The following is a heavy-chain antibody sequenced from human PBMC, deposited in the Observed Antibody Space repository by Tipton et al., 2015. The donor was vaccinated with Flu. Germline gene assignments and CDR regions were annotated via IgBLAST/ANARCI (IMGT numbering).Heavy chain of an antibody. D-gene: IGHD2-21*01. Sequence: TLSLTCTVSGGSISSYYWSWIRQSPGKGLEWIAYIYYAGGINYNPSLKSRATISVDTPRNQCSLKLSAVTAADTAVYYCAASPWGLHGDSYFELWGRGALVTVSS. CDR1: GGSISSYY. CDR3: AASPWGLHGDSYFEL. J-gene: IGHJ4*02. V-gene: IGHV4-59*03. CDR2: IYYAGGI.